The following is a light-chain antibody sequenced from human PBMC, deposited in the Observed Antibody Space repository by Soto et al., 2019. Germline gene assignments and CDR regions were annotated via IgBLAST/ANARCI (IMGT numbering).Light chain of an antibody. CDR3: SSYTSSTTPL. CDR2: DVS. CDR1: SSDVGGYNY. V-gene: IGLV2-14*03. Sequence: QSALTQPASVSGSPGQSITISCTGTSSDVGGYNYVSWYQQHPGKAPKLMIYDVSSRPSGVSNRFSGSKSGNTASLTISGLQAEYEADYYCSSYTSSTTPLFGGGTKLTVL. J-gene: IGLJ2*01.